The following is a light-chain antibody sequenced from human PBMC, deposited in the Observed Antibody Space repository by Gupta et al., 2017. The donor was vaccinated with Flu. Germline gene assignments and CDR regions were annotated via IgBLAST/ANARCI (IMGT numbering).Light chain of an antibody. CDR2: EAS. CDR1: QSVSSC. J-gene: IGKJ1*01. Sequence: EIVLTQSPATLSLFPGERATLSCRASQSVSSCLAWYQQKPGQTPRLLIYEASNRATGIPDRFSGSGSGTDFTLTSSRREAEDFAVYYWQQRGNWRTFGQGTKVEIK. V-gene: IGKV3-11*01. CDR3: QQRGNWRT.